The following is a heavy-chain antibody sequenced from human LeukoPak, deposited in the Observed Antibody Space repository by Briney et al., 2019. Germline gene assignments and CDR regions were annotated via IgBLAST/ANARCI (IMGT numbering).Heavy chain of an antibody. V-gene: IGHV4-38-2*02. Sequence: SETLSVTCTVSGYSISSGYYWGWIRQPPGKGLEWIGSIYHSGSTYYNPSLKSRVSISVDTSKNQFSLKLSSVTAADTAVYYCAMISLAYCSSTSCYGFDIWGRGTMVTVSS. J-gene: IGHJ3*02. D-gene: IGHD2-2*01. CDR3: AMISLAYCSSTSCYGFDI. CDR2: IYHSGST. CDR1: GYSISSGYY.